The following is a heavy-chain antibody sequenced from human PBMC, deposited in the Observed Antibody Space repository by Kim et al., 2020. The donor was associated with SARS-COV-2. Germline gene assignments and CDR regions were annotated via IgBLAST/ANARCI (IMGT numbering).Heavy chain of an antibody. J-gene: IGHJ4*02. V-gene: IGHV4-59*02. CDR2: IYHSGST. D-gene: IGHD3-10*01. CDR1: AGSVSPFY. Sequence: SETLSLTCIVSAGSVSPFYWSWIRQPPGKGLEWIGYIYHSGSTNYNPSLKSRVTISVDTSKDQFSLKLSSVTAADTAVYYCARDPGFGEFSYYFDYWGQG. CDR3: ARDPGFGEFSYYFDY.